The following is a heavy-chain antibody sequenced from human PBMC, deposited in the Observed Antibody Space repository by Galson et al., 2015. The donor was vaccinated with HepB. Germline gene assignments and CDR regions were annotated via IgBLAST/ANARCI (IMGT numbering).Heavy chain of an antibody. D-gene: IGHD3-3*01. J-gene: IGHJ6*02. CDR1: GYTFTGYY. V-gene: IGHV1-2*04. CDR2: INPNSGGT. Sequence: SVTVSCKASGYTFTGYYMHWVRQAPGQGLEWMGWINPNSGGTNYAQKFQGWVTMTRDTSISTAYMELSRLRSDDTAVYYCARDRPLRSGTTINYYYYYGMDVWGQGTTVTVSS. CDR3: ARDRPLRSGTTINYYYYYGMDV.